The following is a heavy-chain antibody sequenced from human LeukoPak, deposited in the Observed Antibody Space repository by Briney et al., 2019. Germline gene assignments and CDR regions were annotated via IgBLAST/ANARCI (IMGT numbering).Heavy chain of an antibody. Sequence: GGSLRLSCAASGFTFSSYSMNWVRQAPGKGLEWVSSISSSSSYIYYADSVKGRFTISRDNAKNSLYLQMNSLRAEDTAVYYCARDLVVRGALNAFDIWGQGTMVTVSS. CDR1: GFTFSSYS. D-gene: IGHD3-10*01. J-gene: IGHJ3*02. CDR2: ISSSSSYI. CDR3: ARDLVVRGALNAFDI. V-gene: IGHV3-21*01.